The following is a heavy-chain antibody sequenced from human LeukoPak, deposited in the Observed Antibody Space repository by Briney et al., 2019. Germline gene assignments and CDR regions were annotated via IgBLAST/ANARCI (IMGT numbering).Heavy chain of an antibody. J-gene: IGHJ5*02. V-gene: IGHV4-39*01. Sequence: SETLSLTCTVSGGSISSSSYYWGWIRQPPGKGLEWIGSIYYSGSTYYNPSLKSRVTISVDTSKNQFSLKLSSVTAADTAVYYCASGGWYPGWFDPWGQGTLVTVSS. CDR2: IYYSGST. D-gene: IGHD6-19*01. CDR1: GGSISSSSYY. CDR3: ASGGWYPGWFDP.